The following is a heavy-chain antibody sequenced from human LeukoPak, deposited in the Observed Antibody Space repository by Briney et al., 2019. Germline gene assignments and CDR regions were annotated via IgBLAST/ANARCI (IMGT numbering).Heavy chain of an antibody. CDR3: ARGHSSSWFTLGYYYGMDV. CDR2: MNPNRGNT. J-gene: IGHJ6*02. CDR1: GYTFTSYD. D-gene: IGHD6-13*01. Sequence: ASVKVSCKASGYTFTSYDINWVRQATGQGLEWMGWMNPNRGNTGYAQKFQGRVTMTRNTSITTAYMELSSLRSEDTAVYYCARGHSSSWFTLGYYYGMDVWGQGTTVTVSS. V-gene: IGHV1-8*01.